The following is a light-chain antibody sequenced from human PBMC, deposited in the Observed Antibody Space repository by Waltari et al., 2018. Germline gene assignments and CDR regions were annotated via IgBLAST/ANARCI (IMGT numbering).Light chain of an antibody. CDR3: ATWDDNLNGL. Sequence: QSVLTQPPSASGTPGQRVSISCSGSSSNIGKNSVSWYQQLPGSAPKLRIYGNNQRPSGVPDRFSGSKSGTSASLAISGLQSEDEADYYCATWDDNLNGLFGGGTKLTVL. CDR1: SSNIGKNS. J-gene: IGLJ2*01. V-gene: IGLV1-44*01. CDR2: GNN.